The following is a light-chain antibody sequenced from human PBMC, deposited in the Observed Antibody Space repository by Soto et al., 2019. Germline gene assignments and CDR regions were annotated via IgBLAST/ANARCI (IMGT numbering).Light chain of an antibody. CDR3: QQYHTLPIT. CDR2: DTS. V-gene: IGKV1-33*01. CDR1: QGINNY. Sequence: DIQMTQSPSPLSASVGDRVTITCQASQGINNYLNWYQQKPGNAPKLLIFDTSDLETGVPSRFSGRGSGTDFTFTISSXQPEDVAAYYCQQYHTLPITFGGGTKVDTK. J-gene: IGKJ4*01.